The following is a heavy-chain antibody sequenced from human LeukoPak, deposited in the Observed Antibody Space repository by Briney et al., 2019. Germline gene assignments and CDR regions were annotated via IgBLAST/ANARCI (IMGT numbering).Heavy chain of an antibody. V-gene: IGHV3-73*01. CDR3: TKSGSSDY. Sequence: EGSPTLSRAASGFTFSGSAMHWVRQASGKGLEWVGRIRSKAKNYATAYAASVKGRFTISRDDSKNTAYLQMNSLKTEDTAVYYCTKSGSSDYWGQGTL. CDR2: IRSKAKNYAT. CDR1: GFTFSGSA. D-gene: IGHD1-26*01. J-gene: IGHJ4*02.